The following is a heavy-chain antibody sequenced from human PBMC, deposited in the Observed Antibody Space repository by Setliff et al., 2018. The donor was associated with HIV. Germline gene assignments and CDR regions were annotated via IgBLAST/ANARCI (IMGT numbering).Heavy chain of an antibody. CDR2: ISGSGT. CDR3: ARGRWSYGDYFQ. Sequence: PGGSLRLSCAASGFTFSNFAMSWVRQAPGKGLEWVSAISGSGTYYADSVKGRFTISRDKSKNTVFLQMNSLRVEDTAVYYCARGRWSYGDYFQWGQGTLVTVSS. J-gene: IGHJ4*02. CDR1: GFTFSNFA. V-gene: IGHV3-23*01. D-gene: IGHD4-17*01.